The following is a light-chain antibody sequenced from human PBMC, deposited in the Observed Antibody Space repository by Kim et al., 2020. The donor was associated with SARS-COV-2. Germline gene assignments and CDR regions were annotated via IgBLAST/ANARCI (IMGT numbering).Light chain of an antibody. CDR2: DAV. CDR3: QLYDDYSWS. J-gene: IGKJ2*01. CDR1: QRISTW. V-gene: IGKV1-5*01. Sequence: SASVGDRVTLTCRASQRISTWLSWYQQKPGTAPKLLIYDAVTLQSGVPPRFSGSGSETEFSLTISSLQPDDFATYYCQLYDDYSWSFGQGTKLEI.